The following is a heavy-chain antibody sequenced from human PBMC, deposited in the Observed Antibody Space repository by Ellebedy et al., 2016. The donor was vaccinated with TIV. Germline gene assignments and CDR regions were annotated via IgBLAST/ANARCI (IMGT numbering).Heavy chain of an antibody. J-gene: IGHJ5*02. CDR1: GGSISSSSYY. CDR3: ARHIRGGPSTIDSSGYYLDWFDP. V-gene: IGHV4-39*01. CDR2: IYYSGST. Sequence: SETLSLXCTVSGGSISSSSYYWGWIRQPPGKGLEWIGSIYYSGSTYYNPSLKSRVTISVDTSKNQFSLKLSSVTAADTAVYYCARHIRGGPSTIDSSGYYLDWFDPWGQGTLVTVSS. D-gene: IGHD3-22*01.